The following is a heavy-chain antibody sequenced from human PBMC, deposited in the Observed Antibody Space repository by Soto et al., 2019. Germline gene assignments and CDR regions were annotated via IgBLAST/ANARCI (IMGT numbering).Heavy chain of an antibody. J-gene: IGHJ4*02. V-gene: IGHV3-7*04. CDR2: IKQDGSEK. Sequence: EVQLVESGGGLVQPGGSLRLSCAASGFTFSNYWVTWVRQAPGKGLEWVANIKQDGSEKYYVDSVKGRFTISRDNAKNSLYLQMNSLRDEDTAVYYCARVKYYFDYWGQGTLVTVSS. CDR1: GFTFSNYW. CDR3: ARVKYYFDY.